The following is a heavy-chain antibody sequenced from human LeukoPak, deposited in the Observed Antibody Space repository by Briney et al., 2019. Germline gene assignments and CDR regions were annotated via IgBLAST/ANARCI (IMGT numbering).Heavy chain of an antibody. D-gene: IGHD6-19*01. J-gene: IGHJ4*02. CDR2: IYYSGST. CDR1: GGSFSGYY. Sequence: SETLSLTCAVYGGSFSGYYWSWIRQPPGKGLEWIGSIYYSGSTYYNPSLKSRVTISIDTSKNQFSLKLSSVTAADTAVYYCARLSSGWYLYFDYWGQGTLVTVSS. CDR3: ARLSSGWYLYFDY. V-gene: IGHV4-34*01.